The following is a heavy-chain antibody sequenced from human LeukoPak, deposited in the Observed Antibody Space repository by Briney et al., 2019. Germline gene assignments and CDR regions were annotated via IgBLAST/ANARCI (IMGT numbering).Heavy chain of an antibody. V-gene: IGHV3-23*01. CDR1: GFTFSSYA. CDR2: ISGSGGST. CDR3: VKDRYSSGWYLDY. J-gene: IGHJ4*02. D-gene: IGHD6-19*01. Sequence: GGSLRLSCAASGFTFSSYAMSWGRQAPGKGLEWVSVISGSGGSTYYADSVKGRFTVSRDNSKNTLYLQMNSLRAEDTTVYSCVKDRYSSGWYLDYWGQGTLVTVSS.